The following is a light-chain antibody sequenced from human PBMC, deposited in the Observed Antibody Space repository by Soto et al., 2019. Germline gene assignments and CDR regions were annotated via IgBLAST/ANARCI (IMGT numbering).Light chain of an antibody. CDR1: QTVTRNY. CDR2: DAS. CDR3: QQYNNYST. Sequence: EILLTQSPCTLSLSPGERATLSCRASQTVTRNYLAWYQQKPGHAPSLLIYDASSGSTGIPDRFSGSGSGTEFTLTISSLQPDDFATYYCQQYNNYSTFGQGTRLEIK. J-gene: IGKJ5*01. V-gene: IGKV3-20*01.